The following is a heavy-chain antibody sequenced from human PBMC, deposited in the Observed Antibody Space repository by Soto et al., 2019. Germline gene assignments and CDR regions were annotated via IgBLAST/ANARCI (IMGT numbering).Heavy chain of an antibody. D-gene: IGHD6-13*01. V-gene: IGHV4-31*03. CDR2: IYYSGST. CDR3: AREPSSIISSSWSREDWFDP. J-gene: IGHJ5*02. CDR1: GGSISSGGYY. Sequence: PSETLSLTCTVSGGSISSGGYYWSWIRQHPGKGLEWIGYIYYSGSTYYNPSLKSRVTISVDTSKNQFSLKLSSVTAADTAVYYCAREPSSIISSSWSREDWFDPWGQGTLVTVSP.